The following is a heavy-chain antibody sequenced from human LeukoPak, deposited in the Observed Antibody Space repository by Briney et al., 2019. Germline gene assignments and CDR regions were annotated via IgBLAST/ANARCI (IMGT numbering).Heavy chain of an antibody. CDR3: ARGSPTIAAAGTSFDY. J-gene: IGHJ4*02. V-gene: IGHV3-53*01. CDR1: GFTVSSNY. D-gene: IGHD6-13*01. CDR2: IYSGGST. Sequence: PGGSPRLSCAASGFTVSSNYMSWVRQAPGKGLEWVSVIYSGGSTYYADSVKGRFTISRDNSKNTLYLQMNSLRAEDTAVYYCARGSPTIAAAGTSFDYWGQGTLVTVSS.